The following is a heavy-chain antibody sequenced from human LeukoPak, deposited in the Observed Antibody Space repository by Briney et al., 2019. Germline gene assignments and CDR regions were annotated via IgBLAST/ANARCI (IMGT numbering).Heavy chain of an antibody. CDR3: ARDREWLRCRGPFDY. Sequence: SVQGSCTASPYTSTGDYMPCVRPAPVQGREWMGWINPNSGGTNYAQKFQGRVTMTRDTSISTAYMELSRLRSDDTAVYYCARDREWLRCRGPFDYWGQGTLVTVSS. V-gene: IGHV1-2*02. D-gene: IGHD5-12*01. CDR2: INPNSGGT. J-gene: IGHJ4*02. CDR1: PYTSTGDY.